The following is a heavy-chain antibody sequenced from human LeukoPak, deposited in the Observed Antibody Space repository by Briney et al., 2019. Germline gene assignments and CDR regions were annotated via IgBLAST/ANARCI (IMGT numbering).Heavy chain of an antibody. V-gene: IGHV1-46*01. D-gene: IGHD2-2*01. J-gene: IGHJ6*03. Sequence: ASVKVSCKASGYTFTSYYMHWVRQAPGQGLEWMGIINPNGGNTRYAQRFQGRVTITTDESTSTAYMELSSLRSEDTAVYYCARSRIVVVPAGDYYYYYMDVWRKETTVTVSS. CDR2: INPNGGNT. CDR3: ARSRIVVVPAGDYYYYYMDV. CDR1: GYTFTSYY.